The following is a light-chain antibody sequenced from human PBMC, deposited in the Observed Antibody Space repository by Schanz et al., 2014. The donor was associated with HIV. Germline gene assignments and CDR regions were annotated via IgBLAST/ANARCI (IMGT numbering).Light chain of an antibody. CDR2: GAS. CDR1: HSVSSNF. Sequence: DIVLTQSPDTLSVPPGERATLSCRASHSVSSNFLAWYQQKPGQAPRLLIFGASSRDTGIPDRFSGSGSGTDFTLAISRLEPEDFAVYYCQHYGSSFGPGTKVDIK. CDR3: QHYGSS. J-gene: IGKJ3*01. V-gene: IGKV3-20*01.